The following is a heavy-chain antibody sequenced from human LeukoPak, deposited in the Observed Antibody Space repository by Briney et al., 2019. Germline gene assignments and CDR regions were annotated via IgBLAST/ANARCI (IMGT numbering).Heavy chain of an antibody. CDR1: GFTFSSYG. J-gene: IGHJ3*02. V-gene: IGHV3-30*03. Sequence: GGSLRLSCAASGFTFSSYGMHWVRQAPGKGLEWVAGTSYNGNIKYYADYVKGRFTISRDNSKNTLYLQMNSLSAEDTAVYYCARGKEQQLYAFDIWGQGTMVTVSS. CDR3: ARGKEQQLYAFDI. D-gene: IGHD6-13*01. CDR2: TSYNGNIK.